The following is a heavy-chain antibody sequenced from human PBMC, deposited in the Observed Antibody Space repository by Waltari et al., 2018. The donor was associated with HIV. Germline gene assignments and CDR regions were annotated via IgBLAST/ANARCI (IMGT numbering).Heavy chain of an antibody. CDR2: ISAYSGDT. J-gene: IGHJ5*02. D-gene: IGHD3-3*01. Sequence: QVQLVQSGPEVKKPGASVKVSCKAAGYRLTNYGISWVRQAPGQGLEWMGWISAYSGDTDYEQKFQGRVTMTTDTSTGTAYMDLKSLRSDDTAVYYCAATRFTIFGAVRQAWFDPWGQGTLVTVSS. CDR1: GYRLTNYG. CDR3: AATRFTIFGAVRQAWFDP. V-gene: IGHV1-18*04.